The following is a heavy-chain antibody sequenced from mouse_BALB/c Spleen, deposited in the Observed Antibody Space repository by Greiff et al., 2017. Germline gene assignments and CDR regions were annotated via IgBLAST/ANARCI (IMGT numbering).Heavy chain of an antibody. CDR1: GYSITSGYY. Sequence: LQESGPGLVKPSQSLSLTCSVTGYSITSGYYWNWIRQFPGNKLEWMGYISYDGSNNYNPSLKNRISITRDTSKNQFFLKLNSVTTEDTATYYCARGLPHDDWGQGTTLTVSS. CDR2: ISYDGSN. D-gene: IGHD3-1*01. V-gene: IGHV3-6*02. J-gene: IGHJ2*01. CDR3: ARGLPHDD.